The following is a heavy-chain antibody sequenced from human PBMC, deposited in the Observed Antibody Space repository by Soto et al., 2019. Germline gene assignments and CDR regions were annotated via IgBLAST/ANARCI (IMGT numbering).Heavy chain of an antibody. V-gene: IGHV5-51*01. CDR2: ITPGASDI. Sequence: ESLKISCKRAGYKFDNAWIGWVRQMPGKGLEWMGIITPGASDIRYSPSFRGQVIISADAAVSTAYLQLNSLKLSFVTAADTAVYYCARGGGFSSSFDYWGQGTLVTVSS. CDR1: GYKFDNAW. CDR3: ARGGGFSSSFDY. J-gene: IGHJ4*02. D-gene: IGHD3-3*01.